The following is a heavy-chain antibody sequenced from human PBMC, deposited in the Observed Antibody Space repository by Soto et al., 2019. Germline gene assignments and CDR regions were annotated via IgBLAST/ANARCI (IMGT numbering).Heavy chain of an antibody. CDR1: GGTFSSYA. V-gene: IGHV1-69*01. CDR3: ARATDTAMVTVRYGY. J-gene: IGHJ4*02. Sequence: VQLVQSGAEVTKHGSSVKVSCKASGGTFSSYAISRVRQAPGKGLEWMGGIIPIFGTANYAQKFQGRVTITAYECTITAYSELSSLRSEDTAVYYCARATDTAMVTVRYGYWGQGHLVTVAS. D-gene: IGHD5-18*01. CDR2: IIPIFGTA.